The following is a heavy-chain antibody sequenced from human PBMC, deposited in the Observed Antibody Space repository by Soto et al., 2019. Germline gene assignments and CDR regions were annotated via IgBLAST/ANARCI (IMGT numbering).Heavy chain of an antibody. D-gene: IGHD3-3*02. V-gene: IGHV3-53*01. Sequence: EVQLVESGGGLIQPGGSLRLSCAASGFTFSSNDMNWVRQAPGKGLEWVSLIYSGGSTYYADSVKGRFTISRDNSKNTLYLKMSSMRAEITAVYYCATSPLLAGAPRGQGTIVTVSS. CDR3: ATSPLLAGAP. CDR2: IYSGGST. CDR1: GFTFSSND. J-gene: IGHJ3*01.